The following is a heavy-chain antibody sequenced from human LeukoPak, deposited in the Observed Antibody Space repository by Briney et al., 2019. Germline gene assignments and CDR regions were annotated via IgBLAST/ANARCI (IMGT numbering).Heavy chain of an antibody. CDR3: ARSSSGWYKDNWFDP. Sequence: SETLSLTCTVSGGSISSGDYYWSWIRQPPGKGLEWIGYIYYSGSTYYNPSLKSRVTTSVDTSKNQFSLKLSSVTAADTAVYYCARSSSGWYKDNWFDPWGQGTLVTVSS. D-gene: IGHD6-19*01. J-gene: IGHJ5*02. CDR2: IYYSGST. CDR1: GGSISSGDYY. V-gene: IGHV4-30-4*08.